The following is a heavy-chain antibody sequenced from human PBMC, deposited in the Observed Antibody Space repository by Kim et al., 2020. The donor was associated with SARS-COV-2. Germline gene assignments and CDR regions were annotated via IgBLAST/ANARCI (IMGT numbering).Heavy chain of an antibody. J-gene: IGHJ5*02. V-gene: IGHV5-51*01. CDR2: DSDT. Sequence: DSDTEYCPSFQGQVTISADKSINTAFLQWSSLKASDTAMYYCARGNWFDPWGQGTLVTVSS. CDR3: ARGNWFDP.